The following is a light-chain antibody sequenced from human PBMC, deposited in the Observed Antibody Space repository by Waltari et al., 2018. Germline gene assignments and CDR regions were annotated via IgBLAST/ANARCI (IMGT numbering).Light chain of an antibody. V-gene: IGLV2-11*01. CDR1: SSDIGGYKY. Sequence: QAALTQPRSVSGSPGQSVTISCNGSSSDIGGYKYVSWYQHHPGTAPKLIIAEVTKRPSGVSGRCSGSKSGNTASLTISGLRSEDEADYYCCSYAGSHTFYIFGTGT. CDR3: CSYAGSHTFYI. CDR2: EVT. J-gene: IGLJ1*01.